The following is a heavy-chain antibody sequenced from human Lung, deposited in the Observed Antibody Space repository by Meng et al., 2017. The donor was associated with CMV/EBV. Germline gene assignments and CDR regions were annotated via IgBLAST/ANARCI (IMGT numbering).Heavy chain of an antibody. Sequence: QAQLVQAGVEVKKPGASVKVSCKASGYTFTNYGITWVRQAPGQGLEWMGWINAYNGDTNYAQTLQGRVTMTTDTSTSTAYMELRSLSSDDTAVYYCARVEVGITSGDYWGQGTLVTVSS. CDR2: INAYNGDT. V-gene: IGHV1-18*01. CDR3: ARVEVGITSGDY. J-gene: IGHJ4*02. D-gene: IGHD1-26*01. CDR1: GYTFTNYG.